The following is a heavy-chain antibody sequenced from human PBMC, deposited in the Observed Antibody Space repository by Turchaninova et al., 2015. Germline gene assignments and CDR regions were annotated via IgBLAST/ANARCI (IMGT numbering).Heavy chain of an antibody. CDR2: FSSNDNII. Sequence: VGSWGDLVQPGGSLRLSCVASGFTFSYYEMNWVRQAPGRGLEWVAHFSSNDNIIYYADSVKGRFTISRDNSKNSLYLQMNSLRAEDTAVYYCAKRDWQYGGAFDVWGQGTMVTVSS. J-gene: IGHJ3*01. V-gene: IGHV3-48*03. D-gene: IGHD3-9*01. CDR3: AKRDWQYGGAFDV. CDR1: GFTFSYYE.